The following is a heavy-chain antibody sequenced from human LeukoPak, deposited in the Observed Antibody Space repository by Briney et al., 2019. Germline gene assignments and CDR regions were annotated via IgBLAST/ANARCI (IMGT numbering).Heavy chain of an antibody. J-gene: IGHJ4*02. CDR3: ARGPDSSGYYYFDY. CDR1: GVSISSSNW. D-gene: IGHD3-22*01. V-gene: IGHV4-4*02. CDR2: IYHSGST. Sequence: SETLSLTCAVSGVSISSSNWWSWVRQPPGKGLEWIGEIYHSGSTNYNPSLKSRVTISVDKSKNQFSLKLSSVTAADTAVYFCARGPDSSGYYYFDYWGQGTLVTVSS.